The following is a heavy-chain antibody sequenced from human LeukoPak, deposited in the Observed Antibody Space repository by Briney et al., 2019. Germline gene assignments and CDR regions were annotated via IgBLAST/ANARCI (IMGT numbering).Heavy chain of an antibody. CDR2: ILGTA. CDR1: GGTFSSYA. J-gene: IGHJ4*02. D-gene: IGHD2-2*01. Sequence: SVKVSCKASGGTFSSYAISWVRQAPGQGLEWMGGILGTANYAQKFQGRVTITADESTSTAYMELSSLRSEDTAVYYCARESYCSRTSCYLVYWGQGTLVTVSS. CDR3: ARESYCSRTSCYLVY. V-gene: IGHV1-69*13.